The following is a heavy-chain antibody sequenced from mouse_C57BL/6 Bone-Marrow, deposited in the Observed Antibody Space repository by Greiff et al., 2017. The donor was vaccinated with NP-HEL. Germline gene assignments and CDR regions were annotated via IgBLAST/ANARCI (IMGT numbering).Heavy chain of an antibody. J-gene: IGHJ2*01. Sequence: QVQLQQPGAELVKPGASVKLSCKASGYTFTSYWMQWVKQRPGQGLEWIGEIDPSDSYTNYNQKFKGKATLTVDTSSSTAYMQLSSLTSEDSAVYYWARSGGYYGSSGYWGQGTTLTVSS. CDR3: ARSGGYYGSSGY. D-gene: IGHD1-1*01. V-gene: IGHV1-50*01. CDR2: IDPSDSYT. CDR1: GYTFTSYW.